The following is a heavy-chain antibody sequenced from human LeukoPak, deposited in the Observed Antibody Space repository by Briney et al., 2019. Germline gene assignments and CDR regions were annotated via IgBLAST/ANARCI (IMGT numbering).Heavy chain of an antibody. V-gene: IGHV3-11*05. Sequence: PGGSLRLSCAASGFTFSDYYMSWIRQAPGKGLEWVSSISSSSGYIYYADSVKGRFTISRDNAKNSLYLQMNSLRAEDTALYYCAKDTAAAGITGGRFDYWGQGTLVTVSS. CDR2: ISSSSGYI. CDR1: GFTFSDYY. J-gene: IGHJ4*02. CDR3: AKDTAAAGITGGRFDY. D-gene: IGHD6-13*01.